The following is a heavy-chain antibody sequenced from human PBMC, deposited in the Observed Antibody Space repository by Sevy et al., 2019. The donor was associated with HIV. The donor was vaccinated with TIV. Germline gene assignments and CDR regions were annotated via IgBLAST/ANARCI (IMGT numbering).Heavy chain of an antibody. J-gene: IGHJ5*02. Sequence: ASVKVSCKASGYTFTSYGISWVRQAPGQGLEWMGWISAYNGNTNYAQKLQGRVTMTTDTSTSTDYMELRSLRSDDTAVYYCARDTDIVVVPAAMGDWFDPWGQGTLVTVSS. V-gene: IGHV1-18*01. D-gene: IGHD2-2*01. CDR1: GYTFTSYG. CDR2: ISAYNGNT. CDR3: ARDTDIVVVPAAMGDWFDP.